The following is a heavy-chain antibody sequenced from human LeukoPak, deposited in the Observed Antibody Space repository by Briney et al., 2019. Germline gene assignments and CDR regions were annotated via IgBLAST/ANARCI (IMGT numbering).Heavy chain of an antibody. D-gene: IGHD3-10*01. J-gene: IGHJ6*02. CDR3: ARDYGRSRDYGMDV. V-gene: IGHV3-7*01. Sequence: GGSLRLSCAASGFTFRNYWMSWVRQVPGTGLEWVANIKQDGSDRNYVTSVRGRFTISRDNAKNTLYLQMNSLRVEDTAVYYCARDYGRSRDYGMDVWGPGTTVTVSS. CDR2: IKQDGSDR. CDR1: GFTFRNYW.